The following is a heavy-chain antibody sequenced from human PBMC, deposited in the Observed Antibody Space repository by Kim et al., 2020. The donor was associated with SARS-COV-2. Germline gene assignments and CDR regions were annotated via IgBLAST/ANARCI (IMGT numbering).Heavy chain of an antibody. V-gene: IGHV3-23*01. CDR3: ARATLDSSSWYFDY. J-gene: IGHJ4*02. CDR1: GFTFSSYA. CDR2: ISGSGGST. D-gene: IGHD6-13*01. Sequence: GGSLRLSCAASGFTFSSYAMSWVRQAPGKGLEWVSAISGSGGSTYYADSVKGRFTISRDNSKNTLYLQMNSLRAEDTAVYYCARATLDSSSWYFDYWGQGTLVTVSS.